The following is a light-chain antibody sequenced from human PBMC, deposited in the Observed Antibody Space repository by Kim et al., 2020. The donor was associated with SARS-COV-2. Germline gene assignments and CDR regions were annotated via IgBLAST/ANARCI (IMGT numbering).Light chain of an antibody. J-gene: IGKJ1*01. CDR3: QQYNNWPSGT. CDR1: QSVSSN. CDR2: GAS. Sequence: EIVMTQSPATLSVSPGERATLSCRASQSVSSNLAWYQQKPGQAPRLLIYGASTRATGIPARFSGSGSGTEFTLTIRSLQSEDFAVYYCQQYNNWPSGTFGQGTKVDIK. V-gene: IGKV3-15*01.